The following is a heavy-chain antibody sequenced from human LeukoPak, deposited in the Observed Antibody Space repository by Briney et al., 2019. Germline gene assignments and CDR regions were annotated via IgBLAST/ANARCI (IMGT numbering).Heavy chain of an antibody. CDR1: GFTVSSDW. CDR3: ARGLRIAAAGSS. J-gene: IGHJ5*02. V-gene: IGHV3-7*01. CDR2: IKQDGSEK. Sequence: GGSLRLSCAASGFTVSSDWMSWVRQAPGKGLEWVSNIKQDGSEKYYVSALKGLVTISTNNAKNSLYLQMNSLRAEDTAVYYCARGLRIAAAGSSWGQGTLVTVSS. D-gene: IGHD6-13*01.